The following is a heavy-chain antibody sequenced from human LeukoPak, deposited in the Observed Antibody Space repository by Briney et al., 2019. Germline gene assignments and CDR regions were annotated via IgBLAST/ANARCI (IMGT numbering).Heavy chain of an antibody. D-gene: IGHD5-18*01. Sequence: SETLSLTCTVSGGSISTSGYYWGWIRQSPGKGLEYFASIDSGGNTYYNPSLQSRVTISADTSKNQFSLKLSSVTAADTAVYYCARGVRGYSLDWGQGTLVTVSS. CDR3: ARGVRGYSLD. CDR2: IDSGGNT. V-gene: IGHV4-39*07. CDR1: GGSISTSGYY. J-gene: IGHJ4*02.